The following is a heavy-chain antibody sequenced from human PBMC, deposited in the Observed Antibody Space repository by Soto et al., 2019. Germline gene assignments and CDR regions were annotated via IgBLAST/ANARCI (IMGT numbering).Heavy chain of an antibody. CDR2: ISAYNGNT. J-gene: IGHJ4*02. D-gene: IGHD3-22*01. V-gene: IGHV1-18*01. CDR1: GYTFTSYG. CDR3: ARTASRYDSSGYPDY. Sequence: ASVKVSCKASGYTFTSYGISWVRQAPGQGLEWMGWISAYNGNTNYAQKLQGRVTMTTDTSTSTAYMELRSLRSDDTAVYYCARTASRYDSSGYPDYWGQGTLVTAPQ.